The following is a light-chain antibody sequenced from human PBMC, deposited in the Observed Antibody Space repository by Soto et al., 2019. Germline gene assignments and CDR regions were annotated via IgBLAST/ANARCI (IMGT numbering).Light chain of an antibody. V-gene: IGKV1-17*01. CDR3: LQHDSNVWT. CDR2: AAS. CDR1: QDIQNA. Sequence: DIQMTQSASSLSASVGDRVTITCRASQDIQNALGWYQQKPGKAPKRLIYAASSLQSGVPSRFRGSRSGTEFTLTISSLQPEDFATYYCLQHDSNVWTFGQGTKV. J-gene: IGKJ1*01.